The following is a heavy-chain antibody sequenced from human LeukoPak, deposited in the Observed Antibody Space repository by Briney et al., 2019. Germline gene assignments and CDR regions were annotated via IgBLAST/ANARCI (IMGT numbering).Heavy chain of an antibody. CDR2: IYYSGST. CDR1: GGSISSYY. Sequence: PETLSLTCTVSGGSISSYYWSWIRQPPGKGLEWIGYIYYSGSTNYNPSLKSRVTISVDTSKNQFSLKLSPVTAADTAVYYCARVITRWSHFDYWGQGTLVTVSS. CDR3: ARVITRWSHFDY. J-gene: IGHJ4*02. V-gene: IGHV4-59*01. D-gene: IGHD1-14*01.